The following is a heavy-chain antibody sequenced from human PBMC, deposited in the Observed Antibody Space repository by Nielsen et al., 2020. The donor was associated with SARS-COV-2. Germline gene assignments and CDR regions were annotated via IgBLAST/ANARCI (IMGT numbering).Heavy chain of an antibody. V-gene: IGHV4-31*03. CDR3: ARLRGVTGTVIDY. Sequence: SETLSLTCTVSGGYINSGGYYWTWIRQHPGKGLEWIGYISYRGSTYYNPSLKSRVTISVDMSENQFSLKLSSVTAADTAVYYCARLRGVTGTVIDYWGQGTLVTVSS. J-gene: IGHJ4*02. CDR1: GGYINSGGYY. D-gene: IGHD1-7*01. CDR2: ISYRGST.